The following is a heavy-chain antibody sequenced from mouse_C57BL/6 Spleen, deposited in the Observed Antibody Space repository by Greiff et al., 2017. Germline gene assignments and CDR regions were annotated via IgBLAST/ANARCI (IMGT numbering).Heavy chain of an antibody. CDR2: ISDGGSYT. Sequence: EVKLVESGGGLVKPGGSLKLSCAASGFTFSSYAMSWVRQTPEKRLEWVATISDGGSYTYYPDTVKGRFTISRDNAKNNLYLQMSHLKSEDTAMYYCARENRGAYWGQGTLVTVSA. V-gene: IGHV5-4*01. CDR1: GFTFSSYA. J-gene: IGHJ3*01. CDR3: ARENRGAY.